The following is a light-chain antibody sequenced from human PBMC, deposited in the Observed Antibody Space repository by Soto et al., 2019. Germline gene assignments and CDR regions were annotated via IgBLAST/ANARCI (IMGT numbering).Light chain of an antibody. J-gene: IGLJ1*01. CDR1: SSDVGGYNH. CDR3: SSYTSSSTLEV. CDR2: EVS. V-gene: IGLV2-14*01. Sequence: QSVLTQPASVSGSPGQSITISCTGTSSDVGGYNHVAWYQQYPGKAPKLIIFEVSDRPSGISNRFSGSKSGNTASLTISGLQAEDEADYYCSSYTSSSTLEVFGTGTKVTVL.